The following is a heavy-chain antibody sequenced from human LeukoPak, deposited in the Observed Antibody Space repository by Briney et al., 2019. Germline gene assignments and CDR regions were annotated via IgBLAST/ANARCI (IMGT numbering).Heavy chain of an antibody. J-gene: IGHJ5*02. CDR2: ISGNGDST. CDR3: AREVYAGNWFDP. CDR1: GFTFSGSA. V-gene: IGHV3-64*01. Sequence: GGSLRLSCAASGFTFSGSAMSWVRQAPGKGLEYVAAISGNGDSTYYANSVKGRFTISRDNSKNTLYLQMGSLRPEDMAVYYCAREVYAGNWFDPWGQGTLVTVSS. D-gene: IGHD2-8*01.